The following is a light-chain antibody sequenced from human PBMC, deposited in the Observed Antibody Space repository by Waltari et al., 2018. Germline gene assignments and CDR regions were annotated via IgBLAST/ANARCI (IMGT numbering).Light chain of an antibody. CDR3: AAWDDSLSGLV. Sequence: QSVLTQPPSASGPPGQKVTISCNGSSSNIGSNYVYWYQQSPGTAPKLLIFKNNQRPSGVPDRFSDSKSGTSASLAINGLRSEDEADYYCAAWDDSLSGLVLGGGTKVTVL. V-gene: IGLV1-47*01. CDR2: KNN. J-gene: IGLJ3*02. CDR1: SSNIGSNY.